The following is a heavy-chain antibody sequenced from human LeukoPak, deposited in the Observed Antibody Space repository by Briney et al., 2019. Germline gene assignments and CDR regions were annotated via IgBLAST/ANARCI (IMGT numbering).Heavy chain of an antibody. D-gene: IGHD3-9*01. J-gene: IGHJ4*02. Sequence: GGSLRLSCAASEFTFSAYWMHWVRQAPGKGLVWVSRVKYDGSTTTYADSVKGRFTISRDNAKNILYLQMNSLRVEDTAVYYCARDLDWLLFDYWGQGTLFTVSS. CDR1: EFTFSAYW. CDR3: ARDLDWLLFDY. CDR2: VKYDGSTT. V-gene: IGHV3-74*01.